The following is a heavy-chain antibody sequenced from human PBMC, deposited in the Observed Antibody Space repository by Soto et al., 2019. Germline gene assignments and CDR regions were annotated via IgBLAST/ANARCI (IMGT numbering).Heavy chain of an antibody. D-gene: IGHD1-20*01. CDR2: IIPIFGTA. V-gene: IGHV1-69*12. CDR1: GGTFSSYA. Sequence: QVQLVQSGAEVKKPGSSVKVSSKASGGTFSSYAINWVRQAPGQGLEWMGGIIPIFGTADYAQKCQGRGTITADESTSTAYMELSSLRSEDTAVYYCATRITGAPNYCDGGDVWAQGTAVTVSS. J-gene: IGHJ6*02. CDR3: ATRITGAPNYCDGGDV.